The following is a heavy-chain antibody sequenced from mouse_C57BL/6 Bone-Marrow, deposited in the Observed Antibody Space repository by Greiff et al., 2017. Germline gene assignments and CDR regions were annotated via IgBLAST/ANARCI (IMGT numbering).Heavy chain of an antibody. V-gene: IGHV1-85*01. CDR3: ARLEFDGSSGYWYFDV. CDR1: GYTFTSYD. D-gene: IGHD1-1*01. CDR2: IYPRDGST. J-gene: IGHJ1*03. Sequence: QVQLQQPGPELVKPGASVKLSCKASGYTFTSYDIHWVKQRPGQGLEWIGWIYPRDGSTKYNAKFKGKATFTVDTSSSTAYMELHSLPSEDSAVYFCARLEFDGSSGYWYFDVWGTGTTVTVAA.